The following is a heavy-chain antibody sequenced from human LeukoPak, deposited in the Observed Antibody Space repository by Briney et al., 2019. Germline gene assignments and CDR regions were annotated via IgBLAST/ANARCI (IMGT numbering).Heavy chain of an antibody. CDR1: GYTFTDYY. J-gene: IGHJ5*02. CDR2: IHPKSGAT. Sequence: ASVKVSCKASGYTFTDYYMHWVRQAPGKGLEWVGWIHPKSGATNYAQKFQGRVTMTRDTSISTAYMELSRLRSDDTAVYYCARAHLIAAAGYNWFDPWGQGTLVTVSS. V-gene: IGHV1-2*02. D-gene: IGHD6-13*01. CDR3: ARAHLIAAAGYNWFDP.